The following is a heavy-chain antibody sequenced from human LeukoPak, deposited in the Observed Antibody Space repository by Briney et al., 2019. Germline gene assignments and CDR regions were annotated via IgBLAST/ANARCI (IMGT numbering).Heavy chain of an antibody. Sequence: GGSLRLSCAASRFTFSSYAMGWVRQAPGKGLEWVSAISGGADSTFYADSVKGRFTISRDNFKNTLYLQMNSLRAEDTAVYYCAKDPTIVGAILWGQGTLVTVSS. D-gene: IGHD1-26*01. J-gene: IGHJ4*02. CDR1: RFTFSSYA. CDR3: AKDPTIVGAIL. V-gene: IGHV3-23*01. CDR2: ISGGADST.